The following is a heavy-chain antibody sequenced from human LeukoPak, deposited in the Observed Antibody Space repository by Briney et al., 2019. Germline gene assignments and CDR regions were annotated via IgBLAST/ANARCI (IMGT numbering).Heavy chain of an antibody. CDR1: GYSFTSYW. Sequence: GESLKISCKGSGYSFTSYWIGWVRQMPGKGLEWMGIIYPGDSDTRYSPSFQGQVTISADKSISTAYLQWSSLKASDTAMYYCARLGPYGGNPGYFDYWGQGTLVTVSS. CDR3: ARLGPYGGNPGYFDY. J-gene: IGHJ4*02. D-gene: IGHD4-23*01. V-gene: IGHV5-51*01. CDR2: IYPGDSDT.